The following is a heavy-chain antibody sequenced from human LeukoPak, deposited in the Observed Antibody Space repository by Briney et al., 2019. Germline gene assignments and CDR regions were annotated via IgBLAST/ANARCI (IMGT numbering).Heavy chain of an antibody. J-gene: IGHJ6*03. Sequence: GGSLRLSCAASGFTFSSYAMSWVRQAPGKGLEWVSAISGSGGSTYYADSVKGRFTISRDNSKNTLYLQMNSLRAEDTAVYYCAKQVLGILTGYAPDYYYMDVWGKGTTVTVSS. CDR1: GFTFSSYA. CDR3: AKQVLGILTGYAPDYYYMDV. CDR2: ISGSGGST. V-gene: IGHV3-23*01. D-gene: IGHD3-9*01.